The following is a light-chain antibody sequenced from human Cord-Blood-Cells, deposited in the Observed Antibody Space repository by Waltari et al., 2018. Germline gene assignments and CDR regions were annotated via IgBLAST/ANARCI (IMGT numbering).Light chain of an antibody. CDR3: QQRSYWLT. J-gene: IGKJ4*01. V-gene: IGKV3-11*01. Sequence: EIVLTQSPATLSLSPGERATLSCRASQSVSSYLAWYQQKPGQAPRLLIYDASNRATGIPAMFSGSWSGTDFTLTSSSLEPEDFAVYYCQQRSYWLTFGGGTKVEIK. CDR1: QSVSSY. CDR2: DAS.